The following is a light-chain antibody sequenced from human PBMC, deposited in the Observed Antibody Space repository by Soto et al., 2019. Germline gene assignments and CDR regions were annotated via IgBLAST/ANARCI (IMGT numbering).Light chain of an antibody. Sequence: EIVMTQSPATLSLSPGERATLSCRASQSVSSNLSWYQQKPGHAPRLLIYGASSRATGIPARFSGSGSGTEFTITISRLQSEDFAVYYCQQYNSWPPITFGGGTRLEIK. CDR2: GAS. J-gene: IGKJ5*01. CDR1: QSVSSN. V-gene: IGKV3-15*01. CDR3: QQYNSWPPIT.